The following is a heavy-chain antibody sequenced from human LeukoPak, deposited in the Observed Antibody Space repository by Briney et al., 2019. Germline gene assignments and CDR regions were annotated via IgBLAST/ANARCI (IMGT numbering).Heavy chain of an antibody. CDR3: ARDPPDY. J-gene: IGHJ4*02. V-gene: IGHV3-7*01. Sequence: GGSLRLSCSASGFTFSSYAMHWVRQAPGKGLEWVANIKQDGSEKYYVDSVKGRFTISRDNAKNSLYLQMNSLRAEDTAVYYCARDPPDYWGQGTLVTVSS. CDR1: GFTFSSYA. CDR2: IKQDGSEK.